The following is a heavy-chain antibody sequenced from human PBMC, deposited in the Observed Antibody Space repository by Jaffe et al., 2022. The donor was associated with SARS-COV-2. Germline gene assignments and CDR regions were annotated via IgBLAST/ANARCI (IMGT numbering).Heavy chain of an antibody. D-gene: IGHD3-3*01. CDR1: GYTFTSYG. V-gene: IGHV1-18*01. CDR2: ISAYNGNT. J-gene: IGHJ6*02. Sequence: QVQLVQSGAEVKKPGASVKVSCKASGYTFTSYGISWVRQAPGQGLEWMGWISAYNGNTNYAQKLQGRVTMTTDTSTSTAYMELRSLRSDDTAVYYCARDQPVLRFLEWLPAREPYYYYYYGMDVWGQGTTVTVSS. CDR3: ARDQPVLRFLEWLPAREPYYYYYYGMDV.